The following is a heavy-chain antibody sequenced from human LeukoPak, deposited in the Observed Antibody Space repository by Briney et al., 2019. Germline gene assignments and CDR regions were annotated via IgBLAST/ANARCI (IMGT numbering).Heavy chain of an antibody. Sequence: SETLSLTCTVSGGSIGTYYWSWIPQSPGKGLEWIGYIYVTGTRYNPYLQSRVTISVDRSRNQFFLKMSSVTAADTAVYYCARGRQDVTMIVVVMTAVSYYLDVWGKGTTVTV. CDR1: GGSIGTYY. CDR2: IYVTGT. J-gene: IGHJ6*03. CDR3: ARGRQDVTMIVVVMTAVSYYLDV. V-gene: IGHV4-4*09. D-gene: IGHD3-22*01.